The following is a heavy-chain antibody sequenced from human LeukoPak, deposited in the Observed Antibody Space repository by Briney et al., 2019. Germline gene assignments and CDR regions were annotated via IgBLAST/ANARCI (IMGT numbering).Heavy chain of an antibody. Sequence: SETLSLTCAVYGGSFSGYYWSWIRQPPGKGLEWIGEINHSGSTNYNPSLKSRVTISVDTSKNQFSLKLSSVTAADTAVYYCAREGNSGYDYFDYWGQGTLVAVSS. CDR1: GGSFSGYY. J-gene: IGHJ4*02. CDR2: INHSGST. D-gene: IGHD5-12*01. CDR3: AREGNSGYDYFDY. V-gene: IGHV4-34*01.